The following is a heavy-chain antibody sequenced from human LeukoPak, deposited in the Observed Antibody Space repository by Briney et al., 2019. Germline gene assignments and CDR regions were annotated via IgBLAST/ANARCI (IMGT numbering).Heavy chain of an antibody. V-gene: IGHV4-39*01. Sequence: SETLSLTCTVSGDSISNNNYYWGWIRQSPGKELEWIGSIYYTGSTYYNPSLRSRVIISVDTSKNQFSLQLSSVTAADTAIYYCARLPSGYHFDYWGQGTLVTVSS. D-gene: IGHD3-22*01. CDR3: ARLPSGYHFDY. CDR2: IYYTGST. CDR1: GDSISNNNYY. J-gene: IGHJ4*02.